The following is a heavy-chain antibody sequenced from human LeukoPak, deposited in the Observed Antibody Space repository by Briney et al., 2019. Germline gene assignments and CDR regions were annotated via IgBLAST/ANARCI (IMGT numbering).Heavy chain of an antibody. CDR2: IYYSGST. Sequence: SETLSLTCTVSGGSISSHYWSWIRQSPGKGLEWIGYIYYSGSTNYNPSLKSRVTISVDTSKNQFSLKLSSVTAADTAVYYCARGGYYCDSSGYYFIWGQGTLVTVSS. V-gene: IGHV4-59*11. J-gene: IGHJ4*02. CDR1: GGSISSHY. CDR3: ARGGYYCDSSGYYFI. D-gene: IGHD3-22*01.